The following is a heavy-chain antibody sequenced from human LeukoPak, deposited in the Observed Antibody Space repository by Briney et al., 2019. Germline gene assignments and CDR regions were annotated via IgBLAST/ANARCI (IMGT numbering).Heavy chain of an antibody. CDR2: IYYSGST. V-gene: IGHV4-59*12. CDR3: ARDRPITMVRGVIINDY. CDR1: GDSITGYY. J-gene: IGHJ4*02. D-gene: IGHD3-10*01. Sequence: SETLSLTCTVSGDSITGYYWSWVRQPPGKGLQWIGYIYYSGSTNYSPSLTSRVSISVDTSKNQFSLKLSSVTAADTAVYYCARDRPITMVRGVIINDYWGQGTLVTVSS.